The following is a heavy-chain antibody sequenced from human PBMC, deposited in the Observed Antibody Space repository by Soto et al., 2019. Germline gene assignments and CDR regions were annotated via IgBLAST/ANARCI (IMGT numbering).Heavy chain of an antibody. V-gene: IGHV3-30-3*01. J-gene: IGHJ6*02. CDR1: GFTFSSYA. D-gene: IGHD2-2*01. CDR3: ASDRVPPYGMDV. CDR2: ISYDGSNK. Sequence: QVQLVESGGGVVQPGRSLRLSCAASGFTFSSYAMHWVRQAPGKGLEWVAVISYDGSNKYYADSVKGRFTISRDNSKNALYLQMNSLSAEDTAVYCCASDRVPPYGMDVWGQGTTVTVSS.